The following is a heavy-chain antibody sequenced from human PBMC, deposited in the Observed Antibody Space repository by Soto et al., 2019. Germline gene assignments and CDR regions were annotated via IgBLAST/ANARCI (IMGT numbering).Heavy chain of an antibody. CDR1: GFTFSSHA. Sequence: GGSLRLSCAASGFTFSSHAMSWVRQAPGKGLEWVSAISGSGGSTYYADSVKGRFTISRDNSKNTLYLQMNSLRAEDTAVYYCAKSSGIIAAAGTFDYWGQGTLVTVSS. D-gene: IGHD6-13*01. V-gene: IGHV3-23*01. CDR2: ISGSGGST. J-gene: IGHJ4*02. CDR3: AKSSGIIAAAGTFDY.